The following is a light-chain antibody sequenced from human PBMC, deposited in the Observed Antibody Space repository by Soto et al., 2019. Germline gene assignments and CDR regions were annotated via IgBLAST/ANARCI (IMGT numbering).Light chain of an antibody. CDR1: SSDVGGYNY. J-gene: IGLJ2*01. CDR2: DVS. Sequence: QSALTQPASVSGSPGQSITISCTGTSSDVGGYNYVSWYQQHPGKAPKLMIYDVSNRPSGVSNRFSGSKSGNTASLTISGLQAEDEGDYYCSSYTGSSTPLVFGGGTKLTVL. CDR3: SSYTGSSTPLV. V-gene: IGLV2-14*01.